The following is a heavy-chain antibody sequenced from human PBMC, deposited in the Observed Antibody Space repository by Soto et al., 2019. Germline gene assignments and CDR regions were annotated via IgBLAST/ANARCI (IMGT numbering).Heavy chain of an antibody. CDR1: GGSISSGSYY. CDR3: ARDREYSFGLTYDI. CDR2: VSYRGIT. D-gene: IGHD3-3*01. Sequence: SETLSLTCTVSGGSISSGSYYWSWIRQPPGKGLEWIGYVSYRGITTYNPSLKSRVTILLGTSKNQISLNLRSVTAADTAVYYCARDREYSFGLTYDIWGQGTMVTVSS. V-gene: IGHV4-61*01. J-gene: IGHJ3*02.